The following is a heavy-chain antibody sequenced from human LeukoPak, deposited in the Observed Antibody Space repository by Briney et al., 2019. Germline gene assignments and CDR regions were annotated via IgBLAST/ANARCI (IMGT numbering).Heavy chain of an antibody. Sequence: SETLSLTCAVYGGSFSGYYWSWIRQPPGKGLEWIGEINHSGSTNYNPSLKSRVTTSVDTSKNQFSLKLSSVTAADTAVYYCARAVDTAMVGGAFDIWGQGTMVTVSS. J-gene: IGHJ3*02. CDR1: GGSFSGYY. CDR3: ARAVDTAMVGGAFDI. D-gene: IGHD5-18*01. CDR2: INHSGST. V-gene: IGHV4-34*01.